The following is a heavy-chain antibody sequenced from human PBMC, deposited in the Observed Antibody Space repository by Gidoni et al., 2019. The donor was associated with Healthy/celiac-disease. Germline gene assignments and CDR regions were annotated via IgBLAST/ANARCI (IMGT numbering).Heavy chain of an antibody. D-gene: IGHD5-12*01. CDR2: IIPILGIA. V-gene: IGHV1-69*04. CDR3: ARDRGRDGYKFDY. J-gene: IGHJ4*02. CDR1: GGPFSSYA. Sequence: QVQLVQSGAEVKKPGSSVKVSCQASGGPFSSYAISWVRQAPGQGLEWMGRIIPILGIANYAQKFQGRVTITADKSTSTAYMELSSLRSEDTAVYYCARDRGRDGYKFDYWGQGTLVTVSS.